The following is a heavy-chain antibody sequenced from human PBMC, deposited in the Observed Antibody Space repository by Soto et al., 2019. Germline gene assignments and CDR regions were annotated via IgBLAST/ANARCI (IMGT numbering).Heavy chain of an antibody. V-gene: IGHV4-39*07. CDR1: GGSISSSSYY. J-gene: IGHJ4*02. CDR2: INHSGST. D-gene: IGHD4-17*01. Sequence: SETLSLTCTVSGGSISSSSYYWSWIRQPPGKGLEWIGEINHSGSTNYNPSLKSRVTISVDTSKNQFSLKLSSVTAADTAVYYCARDHYGDYADYWGQGTLVTVSS. CDR3: ARDHYGDYADY.